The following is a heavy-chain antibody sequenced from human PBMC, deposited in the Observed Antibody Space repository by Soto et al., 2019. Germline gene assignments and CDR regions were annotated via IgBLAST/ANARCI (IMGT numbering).Heavy chain of an antibody. Sequence: ASVKVSCKASGGTFSSYAISWVRQAPGQGLDWMGGIIPIFGTANYAQKFQGRVTITADESTSTAYMELSSLRSEDTAVYYCARGNYYDSSGYYQTRYNWFDPWGQGTLVTVSS. CDR1: GGTFSSYA. CDR2: IIPIFGTA. CDR3: ARGNYYDSSGYYQTRYNWFDP. V-gene: IGHV1-69*13. D-gene: IGHD3-22*01. J-gene: IGHJ5*02.